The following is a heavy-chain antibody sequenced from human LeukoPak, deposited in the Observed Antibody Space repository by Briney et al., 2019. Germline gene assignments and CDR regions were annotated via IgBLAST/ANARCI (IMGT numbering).Heavy chain of an antibody. J-gene: IGHJ5*02. Sequence: GGSLRLSCAASGFTFSTYGMHWVRQAPGKGLEWVTFIRHDGSNKYHAQSVKGRFTISRDNSKNTLYLQMSSLRAEDTAVYYCAKDVGNDLTGYYNWFDPWGQGTLVTVSS. CDR2: IRHDGSNK. CDR3: AKDVGNDLTGYYNWFDP. CDR1: GFTFSTYG. V-gene: IGHV3-30*02. D-gene: IGHD3-9*01.